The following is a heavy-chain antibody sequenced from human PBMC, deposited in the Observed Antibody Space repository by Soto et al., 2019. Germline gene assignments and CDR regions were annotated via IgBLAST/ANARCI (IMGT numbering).Heavy chain of an antibody. CDR1: GFTFSNAW. CDR3: ITDGGPKYAYCGGDCCGY. D-gene: IGHD2-21*01. CDR2: IKSKTDGGTT. V-gene: IGHV3-15*01. Sequence: EVQLVESGGGLVKPGGSLRLSCAASGFTFSNAWMSWVRQAPGKGLEWVGRIKSKTDGGTTDYAAPGKGRFTISRDDSKNTLYLQMNSLKTEDTAVYYCITDGGPKYAYCGGDCCGYWGQGTLVTVSS. J-gene: IGHJ4*02.